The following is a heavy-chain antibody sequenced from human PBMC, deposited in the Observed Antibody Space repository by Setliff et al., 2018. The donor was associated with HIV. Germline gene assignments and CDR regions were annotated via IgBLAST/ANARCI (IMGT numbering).Heavy chain of an antibody. CDR2: IAYTGSG. D-gene: IGHD1-26*01. CDR3: GREVRWELPQGFDH. CDR1: GGSISSRNFY. J-gene: IGHJ4*02. Sequence: SETLSLTCTVSGGSISSRNFYWGWIRQPPGKGLEWIGSIAYTGSGYYNSSLKSRVTISVDTSRNECSLKLTSVTAADTAVYYCGREVRWELPQGFDHWGQGSQVTVSS. V-gene: IGHV4-39*07.